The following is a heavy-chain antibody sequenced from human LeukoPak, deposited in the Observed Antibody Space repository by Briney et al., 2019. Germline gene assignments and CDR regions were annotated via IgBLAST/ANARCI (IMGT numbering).Heavy chain of an antibody. V-gene: IGHV3-30*04. CDR3: ARDKKSGSYSLYYYYYVDV. CDR2: ISYDGSNK. Sequence: GGSLRLSCAASGITFSSYAMHWVRQAPGKGLEWVAVISYDGSNKYYADSVKGRFTISRDNSKNTLYLQMNSLRAEDTAVYYCARDKKSGSYSLYYYYYVDVWGKGTTVTISS. CDR1: GITFSSYA. D-gene: IGHD1-26*01. J-gene: IGHJ6*03.